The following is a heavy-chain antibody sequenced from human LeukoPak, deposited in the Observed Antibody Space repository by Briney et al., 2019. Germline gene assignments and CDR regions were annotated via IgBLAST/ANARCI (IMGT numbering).Heavy chain of an antibody. CDR3: ASQGYCSGGSCYSGAFYYYYYYMDV. CDR1: GFTVSSNY. CDR2: IYSGGST. J-gene: IGHJ6*03. V-gene: IGHV3-66*04. D-gene: IGHD2-15*01. Sequence: GGSLRLSCAASGFTVSSNYMSWVRQAPGKGLEWVSVIYSGGSTYYADSVKGRFTISRDNSKNTLYLQMNSLRAEDTAVYYCASQGYCSGGSCYSGAFYYYYYYMDVWGKGTTVTISS.